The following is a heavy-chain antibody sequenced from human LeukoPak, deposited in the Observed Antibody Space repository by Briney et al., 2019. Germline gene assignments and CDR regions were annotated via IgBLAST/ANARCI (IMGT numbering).Heavy chain of an antibody. V-gene: IGHV3-21*01. J-gene: IGHJ6*03. D-gene: IGHD5-18*01. Sequence: GGSLRLSCAASGFTFSSYSMNWVRQAPGKGLEWVSSISSSSSYIYYADSVKGRFTISRDNAKNSLYLQMNSLRAEDTAVYYCARGVKPGQLWLRSYYYYYMDVWGKGTTVTVSS. CDR3: ARGVKPGQLWLRSYYYYYMDV. CDR2: ISSSSSYI. CDR1: GFTFSSYS.